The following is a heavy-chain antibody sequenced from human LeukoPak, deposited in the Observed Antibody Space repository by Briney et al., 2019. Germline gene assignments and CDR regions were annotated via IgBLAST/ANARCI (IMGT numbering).Heavy chain of an antibody. CDR2: LYYSGSN. D-gene: IGHD2-21*02. CDR3: VRDRFPPYCGSDCYSGLDY. CDR1: GYSISSGYY. V-gene: IGHV4-38-2*02. Sequence: SETLSLTCDVSGYSISSGYYWGWVRQPPGKGLERMGSLYYSGSNYYNPALRSRVAIFVDTSRNQISMNLNTVTAADTAMYFCVRDRFPPYCGSDCYSGLDYWGQGTLVTVSS. J-gene: IGHJ4*02.